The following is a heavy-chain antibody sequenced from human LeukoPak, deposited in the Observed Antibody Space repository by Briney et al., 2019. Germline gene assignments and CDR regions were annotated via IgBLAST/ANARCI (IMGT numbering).Heavy chain of an antibody. CDR3: ARAPRTAANFDY. Sequence: GESLRLSCAASGFTFSSYAMHWVRQAPGKGLEWVAVISYDGNSKYYADSVKGRFTISRDNSKNTLYLQMNSLRAEDTAVYYCARAPRTAANFDYWGQGSLVTVSS. D-gene: IGHD6-13*01. CDR1: GFTFSSYA. V-gene: IGHV3-30-3*01. CDR2: ISYDGNSK. J-gene: IGHJ4*02.